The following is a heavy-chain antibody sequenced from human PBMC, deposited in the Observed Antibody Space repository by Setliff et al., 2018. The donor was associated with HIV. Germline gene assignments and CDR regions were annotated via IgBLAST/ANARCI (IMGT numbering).Heavy chain of an antibody. CDR1: GGPLSGYC. CDR3: TRGPARRYPGSTVYGL. V-gene: IGHV4-34*01. J-gene: IGHJ1*01. Sequence: SETLSLTCGLYGGPLSGYCWTWIRQSPEKGLEWIGEINDSGDTKYNPSLMSRLSMSVEKSKNEFSLKVTSLTATDTAVYFCTRGPARRYPGSTVYGLWGQGTPVTVSS. D-gene: IGHD1-26*01. CDR2: INDSGDT.